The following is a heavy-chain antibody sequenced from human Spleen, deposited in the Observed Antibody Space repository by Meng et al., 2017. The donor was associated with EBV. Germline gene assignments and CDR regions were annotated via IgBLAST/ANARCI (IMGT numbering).Heavy chain of an antibody. CDR2: INSSGST. CDR1: GGAFSRPF. V-gene: IGHV4-34*01. CDR3: ARGGPYYFDI. Sequence: QWPLQQWGAGLLKPSETLSLSCAVNGGAFSRPFWSWIRQPPGKGLEWVGEINSSGSTEYNPSLKSRVTISEDTSRNQVSLKVRSVTAADTAVYYCARGGPYYFDIWGRGTLVTVSS. J-gene: IGHJ2*01.